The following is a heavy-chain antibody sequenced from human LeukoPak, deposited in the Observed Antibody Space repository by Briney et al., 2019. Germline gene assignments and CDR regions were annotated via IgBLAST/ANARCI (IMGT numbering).Heavy chain of an antibody. Sequence: GGSLRLSCAASGFTFSSYAMSWVRQAPGKGLEWVSVISGSGGSTYYADSVKGRFTISRDNSKNTLYMQMNTLRAEDTAVYYCASSNGYHFFFDYWGQGTLVTVSS. CDR3: ASSNGYHFFFDY. J-gene: IGHJ4*02. D-gene: IGHD5-12*01. V-gene: IGHV3-23*01. CDR2: ISGSGGST. CDR1: GFTFSSYA.